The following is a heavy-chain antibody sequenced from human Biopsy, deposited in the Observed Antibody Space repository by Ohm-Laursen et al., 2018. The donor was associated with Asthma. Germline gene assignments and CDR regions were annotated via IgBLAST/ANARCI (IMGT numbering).Heavy chain of an antibody. Sequence: SSVKVSCKPPGGTFSNFAISWVRQAPGQGLEWLGGIMAVFGTTKYAQKFQGRVTITADESTSTAYMEVTSLRSEDTAIYYCARCQVGYSSGWSLLLKKIYYSGMDVWGQGTAVTVSS. V-gene: IGHV1-69*01. CDR3: ARCQVGYSSGWSLLLKKIYYSGMDV. J-gene: IGHJ6*02. CDR1: GGTFSNFA. CDR2: IMAVFGTT. D-gene: IGHD6-19*01.